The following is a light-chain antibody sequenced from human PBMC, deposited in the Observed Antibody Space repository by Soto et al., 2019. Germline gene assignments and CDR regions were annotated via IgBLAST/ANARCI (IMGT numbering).Light chain of an antibody. Sequence: EIVMTQSPAILSVSPGGRATLSCRASQSVSSNLAWYQQRPGRAPRLLIYGASTRATGIPARFSGSGSGTDFTLTISSLQSEDFAVYYCQQYNDWPPFTFGPGTKVDIK. CDR1: QSVSSN. CDR2: GAS. J-gene: IGKJ3*01. V-gene: IGKV3-15*01. CDR3: QQYNDWPPFT.